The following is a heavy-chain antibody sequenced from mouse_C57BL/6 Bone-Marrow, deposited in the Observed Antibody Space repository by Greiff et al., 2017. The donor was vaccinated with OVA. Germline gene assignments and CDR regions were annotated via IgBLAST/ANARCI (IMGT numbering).Heavy chain of an antibody. V-gene: IGHV1-76*01. CDR1: GYTFTDYY. Sequence: VQLQQSGAELVRPGASVKLSCKASGYTFTDYYINWVKQRPGQGLEWIARIYPGSGNTYYNEKFKGKATLTAEKSSSTAYMQLSSLTSEDSAVYFCARADYYGSNYDAMDYWGQGTSVTVSS. J-gene: IGHJ4*01. CDR3: ARADYYGSNYDAMDY. CDR2: IYPGSGNT. D-gene: IGHD1-1*01.